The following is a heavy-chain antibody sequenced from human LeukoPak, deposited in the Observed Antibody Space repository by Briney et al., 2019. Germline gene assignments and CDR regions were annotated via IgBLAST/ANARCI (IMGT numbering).Heavy chain of an antibody. V-gene: IGHV4-38-2*01. J-gene: IGHJ4*02. CDR1: GYSISSGYY. CDR3: ARLGYCSSTSCYTGKY. Sequence: PSETLSLTCAVSGYSISSGYYWGWIRQPPGKGLEWIGSIYHSGSTYYNPSLKSRVTISVDTSENQFSLKLSSVTAADTAVYYCARLGYCSSTSCYTGKYWGQGTLVTVSS. CDR2: IYHSGST. D-gene: IGHD2-2*02.